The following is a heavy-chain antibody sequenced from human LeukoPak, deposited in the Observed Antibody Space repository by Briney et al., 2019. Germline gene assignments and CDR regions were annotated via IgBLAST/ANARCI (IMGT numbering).Heavy chain of an antibody. D-gene: IGHD3-10*01. CDR2: ISWNSGSI. Sequence: GGSLRLSCAASGFTFDDYAMHWVRQAPGKGLEWVSGISWNSGSIGYADSVKGRFTISRDNAKNSLYLQMNSLRAEDTALYYCAKDRRPVAMVQGVIITAAFDIWGQGTMVTVSS. CDR1: GFTFDDYA. CDR3: AKDRRPVAMVQGVIITAAFDI. V-gene: IGHV3-9*01. J-gene: IGHJ3*02.